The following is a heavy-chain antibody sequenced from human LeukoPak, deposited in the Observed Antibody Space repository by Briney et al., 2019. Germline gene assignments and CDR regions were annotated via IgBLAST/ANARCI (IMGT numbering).Heavy chain of an antibody. CDR2: ISSSGSTI. CDR3: ARVTALRFGEFIPYYYYYMDV. CDR1: GFTFSDYY. Sequence: GGSLRLSCAASGFTFSDYYMSWIRQTPGKGLEWVSYISSSGSTIYYADSVKGRFTISRDNAKNSLYLQMNSLRAEDTAVYYCARVTALRFGEFIPYYYYYMDVWGKGTTVTVSS. D-gene: IGHD3-10*01. J-gene: IGHJ6*03. V-gene: IGHV3-11*01.